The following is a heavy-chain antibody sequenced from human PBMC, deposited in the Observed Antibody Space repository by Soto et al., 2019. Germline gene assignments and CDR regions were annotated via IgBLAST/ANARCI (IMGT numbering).Heavy chain of an antibody. J-gene: IGHJ5*02. CDR1: GGSISSRGYY. V-gene: IGHV4-39*01. CDR3: ATSNWFDP. CDR2: IYYSGST. Sequence: QLQLQESGPGLVKPSETLSLTCTVSGGSISSRGYYSGWIRQPPGKGLEWIGTIYYSGSTYYNPSLKSRVTTSVDTSKNQSSLKLSSVTAADTAVYYCATSNWFDPWGQGTLVTVSS.